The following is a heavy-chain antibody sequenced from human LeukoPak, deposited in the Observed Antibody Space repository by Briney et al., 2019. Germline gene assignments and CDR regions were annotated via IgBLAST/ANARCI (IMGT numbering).Heavy chain of an antibody. V-gene: IGHV1-2*02. CDR1: GYTFTSHG. CDR3: ARVSSYYYYMDV. J-gene: IGHJ6*03. D-gene: IGHD6-6*01. CDR2: INPNSGGT. Sequence: ASVKVSCKASGYTFTSHGISWVRQAPGQGLEWMGWINPNSGGTNYAQKFQGRVTMTRDTSISTAYMELRRLRSDDTAVYYCARVSSYYYYMDVWGRGTTVTISS.